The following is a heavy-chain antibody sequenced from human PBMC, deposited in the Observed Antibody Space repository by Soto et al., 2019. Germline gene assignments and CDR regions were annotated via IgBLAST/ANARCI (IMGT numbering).Heavy chain of an antibody. D-gene: IGHD6-19*01. J-gene: IGHJ6*02. CDR2: ISAYNGNT. CDR1: GYTFTSYG. Sequence: VQLVQSGAEVKKPGASVRVSCKASGYTFTSYGISWVRQAPGQGLEWMGWISAYNGNTKYAQILQGRVTMTTDTPTSTAYMELRSLRSDDTAVHFCARGAVAGDYYYYYGMDVWGQGTTVTVSS. CDR3: ARGAVAGDYYYYYGMDV. V-gene: IGHV1-18*01.